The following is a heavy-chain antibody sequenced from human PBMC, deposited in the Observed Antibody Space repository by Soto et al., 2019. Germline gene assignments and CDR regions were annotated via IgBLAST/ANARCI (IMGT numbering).Heavy chain of an antibody. J-gene: IGHJ4*02. D-gene: IGHD2-2*01. CDR1: GGSFSGYY. CDR3: AKAIKPYCSSNNCRTAALDY. V-gene: IGHV4-34*01. Sequence: SETLSLTCAVYGGSFSGYYWSWIRQPPGKGLEWIGEINHSGSTNYNPSLKSRVTISVDTSKNQFSLKLSSVTAADTAVYYCAKAIKPYCSSNNCRTAALDYWGQGTLVTVSS. CDR2: INHSGST.